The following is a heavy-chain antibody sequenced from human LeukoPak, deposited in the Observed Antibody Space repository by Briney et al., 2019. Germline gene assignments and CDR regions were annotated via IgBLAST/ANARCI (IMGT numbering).Heavy chain of an antibody. CDR3: ARGYSPDYYYYYGMDV. V-gene: IGHV4-59*01. D-gene: IGHD5-18*01. CDR1: GGSFSDYY. J-gene: IGHJ6*02. CDR2: IYYSGST. Sequence: SETLSLTCAVYGGSFSDYYWSWIRQPPGKGLEWIGYIYYSGSTNYNPSLKSRVTISVATSKNQFSLKLSSVTAADTAVYYCARGYSPDYYYYYGMDVWGQGTTVTVSS.